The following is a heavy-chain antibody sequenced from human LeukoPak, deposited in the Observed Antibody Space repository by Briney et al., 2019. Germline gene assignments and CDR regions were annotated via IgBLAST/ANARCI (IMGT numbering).Heavy chain of an antibody. CDR3: ARDGGYCSGGSCYRWFDP. J-gene: IGHJ5*02. CDR1: GYTFTSYG. CDR2: ISAYNGNT. D-gene: IGHD2-15*01. Sequence: ASVKVSCKASGYTFTSYGISWVRQAPGQGLEWMGWISAYNGNTDYAQKLQGRVTMTTDTSTSTAYMELRSLRSDDTAVYYCARDGGYCSGGSCYRWFDPWGQGTLVTVSS. V-gene: IGHV1-18*01.